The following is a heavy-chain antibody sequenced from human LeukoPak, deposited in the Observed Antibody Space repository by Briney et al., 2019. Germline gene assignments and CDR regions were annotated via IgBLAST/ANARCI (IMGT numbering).Heavy chain of an antibody. CDR2: IHPSGGST. CDR3: AREVQDILTVYPFLDP. D-gene: IGHD3-9*01. V-gene: IGHV1-46*01. CDR1: GYIFTGYF. J-gene: IGHJ5*02. Sequence: GASVKVSCKASGYIFTGYFIHWVRQAPGQGPEWVGIIHPSGGSTSYAEKFQGRVTMTSDTSTSTVYMELSSLRSEDTAVYYCAREVQDILTVYPFLDPWGQGTLVTVSS.